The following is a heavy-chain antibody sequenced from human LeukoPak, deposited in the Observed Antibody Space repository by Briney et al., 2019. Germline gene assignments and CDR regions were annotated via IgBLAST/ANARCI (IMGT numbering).Heavy chain of an antibody. CDR2: ISYDGSNK. J-gene: IGHJ6*02. CDR1: GFTFSSYG. V-gene: IGHV3-30*18. D-gene: IGHD6-19*01. Sequence: GSLRLSCAASGFTFSSYGMHWVRQAPGKGLEWVAVISYDGSNKYYADSVKGRSTISRDNSKNTLHLQMNSLRAEDTAVYYCAKAAGYSSGWPYYYYGMDVWGQGTTVTVSS. CDR3: AKAAGYSSGWPYYYYGMDV.